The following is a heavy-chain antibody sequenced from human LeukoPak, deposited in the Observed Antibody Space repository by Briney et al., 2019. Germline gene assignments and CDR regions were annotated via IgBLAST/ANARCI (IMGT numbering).Heavy chain of an antibody. Sequence: GGSLRLSCAASGFTFSSYSMNWVRQAPGKGLEWVSSISSSSSYIYYADSVKGRFTISRDNTKNSLYLQMNSLRAEDTAVYYCARGRFGEFLPFDYWGQGTLVTVSS. V-gene: IGHV3-21*01. D-gene: IGHD3-10*01. CDR1: GFTFSSYS. CDR3: ARGRFGEFLPFDY. CDR2: ISSSSSYI. J-gene: IGHJ4*02.